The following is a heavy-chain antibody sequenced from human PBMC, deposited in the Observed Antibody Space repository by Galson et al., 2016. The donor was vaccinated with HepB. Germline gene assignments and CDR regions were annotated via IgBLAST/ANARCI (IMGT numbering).Heavy chain of an antibody. Sequence: SLRLSCAASGLTFNNYGMHWVRQAPGKGLEWVAVIWSDGNTKYYADSVKGRFTISRDNSNNTLYLHMNSPRVEDTAVYYCTRDPNYGAYTIDPWGQGTLVTVSS. J-gene: IGHJ5*02. CDR2: IWSDGNTK. V-gene: IGHV3-33*01. D-gene: IGHD4-17*01. CDR1: GLTFNNYG. CDR3: TRDPNYGAYTIDP.